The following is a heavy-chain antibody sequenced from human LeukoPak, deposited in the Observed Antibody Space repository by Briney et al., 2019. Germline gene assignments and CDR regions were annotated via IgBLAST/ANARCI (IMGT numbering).Heavy chain of an antibody. CDR3: ASTDFDWLLPKTKGYYYGMDV. D-gene: IGHD3-9*01. CDR2: IIPIFGTA. Sequence: SVKVSCKASGGTFSSYAISWVRQAPGQGLEWMGWIIPIFGTANYAQKFQGRVTITADESTSTAYMELSSLRSEDTAVYYCASTDFDWLLPKTKGYYYGMDVWGQGTTVTVSS. J-gene: IGHJ6*02. CDR1: GGTFSSYA. V-gene: IGHV1-69*01.